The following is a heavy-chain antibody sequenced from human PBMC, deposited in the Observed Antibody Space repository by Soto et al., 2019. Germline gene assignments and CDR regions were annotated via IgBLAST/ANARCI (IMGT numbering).Heavy chain of an antibody. CDR3: ARKLPVAGAHDAFDL. D-gene: IGHD6-19*01. V-gene: IGHV3-23*01. Sequence: QLLESGGGLVQPGGSLRLSCAASGFTFGDFPMSWVRQAPGKGLEWVSGISSTGGTTIYAASVKGRFIISRDNSQSSLWLQMNGLRAEDTAFYYCARKLPVAGAHDAFDLWGPGTLVTVSS. CDR2: ISSTGGTT. CDR1: GFTFGDFP. J-gene: IGHJ3*01.